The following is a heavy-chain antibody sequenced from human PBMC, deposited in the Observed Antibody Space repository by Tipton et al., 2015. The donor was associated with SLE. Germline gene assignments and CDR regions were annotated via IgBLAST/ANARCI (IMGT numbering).Heavy chain of an antibody. CDR2: IFHIWSA. Sequence: LRLSCAVSGQFISSGYYWGWVRQPPGKGLEWIGHIFHIWSAYYNPSINRRVTISVDTSKNQFSLRLSSVTAADTAVYYCARLRCSGGICYPGYYYYMDVWGKGATVTVSS. V-gene: IGHV4-38-2*01. D-gene: IGHD2-15*01. CDR1: GQFISSGYY. J-gene: IGHJ6*03. CDR3: ARLRCSGGICYPGYYYYMDV.